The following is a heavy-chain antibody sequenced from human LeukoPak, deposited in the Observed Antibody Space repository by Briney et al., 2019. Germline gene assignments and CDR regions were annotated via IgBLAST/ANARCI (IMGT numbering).Heavy chain of an antibody. Sequence: GESLKISCKGSGYSFTSYWIGWVRQMPGKGLEWMGIIYPGDSDTRYSPSFQGQVTISADKSISTAYLQWSSLKASDTAMYYCARSVVVPAAMRGYYYYGMDVWGQGTTVTVSS. V-gene: IGHV5-51*01. CDR2: IYPGDSDT. D-gene: IGHD2-2*01. CDR1: GYSFTSYW. CDR3: ARSVVVPAAMRGYYYYGMDV. J-gene: IGHJ6*02.